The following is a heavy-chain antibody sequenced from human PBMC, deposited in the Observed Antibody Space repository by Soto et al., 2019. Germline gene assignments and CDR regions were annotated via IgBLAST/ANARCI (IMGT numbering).Heavy chain of an antibody. Sequence: EVQLLESGGGLVQPGGSLRLSCAASGFTFRSYAMSWVSQAPGKEMEWVSAISDSGGTTYYADSVKGRFTISRDNSKNAMYLQRNGRGAEDAALYYGGKYRCQYRIRLYGFGYLGQGALVTVSS. J-gene: IGHJ4*02. D-gene: IGHD2-8*01. CDR3: GKYRCQYRIRLYGFGY. CDR1: GFTFRSYA. CDR2: ISDSGGTT. V-gene: IGHV3-23*01.